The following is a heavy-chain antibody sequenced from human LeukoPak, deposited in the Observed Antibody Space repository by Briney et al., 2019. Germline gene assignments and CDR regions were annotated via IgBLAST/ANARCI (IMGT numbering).Heavy chain of an antibody. J-gene: IGHJ6*03. CDR2: INPNSGGT. D-gene: IGHD3-10*01. V-gene: IGHV1-2*02. CDR1: GYTFTGYY. CDR3: ASSPSQYYYGSGSYYYMDV. Sequence: GASVKVSCKASGYTFTGYYMHWVRQAPGQGLEWMGWINPNSGGTNYAQKFQGRVTMTRDTSISTAYMELSRLRSDDTAVYYCASSPSQYYYGSGSYYYMDVWGKGTTVTVSS.